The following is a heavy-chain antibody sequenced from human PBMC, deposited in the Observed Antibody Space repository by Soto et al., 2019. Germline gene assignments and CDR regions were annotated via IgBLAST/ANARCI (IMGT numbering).Heavy chain of an antibody. J-gene: IGHJ4*02. V-gene: IGHV3-30*04. D-gene: IGHD1-26*01. CDR2: ISRDGSHK. Sequence: GGSLRLSCAASGFTFRNYAIHWVRQSPGKGLEWVAVISRDGSHKYYLDSVKGRFTISRDNSKDTVNLLMNSLRDDDSAMYYCARSRNSAVADSFDFWGQGTLVTVSS. CDR1: GFTFRNYA. CDR3: ARSRNSAVADSFDF.